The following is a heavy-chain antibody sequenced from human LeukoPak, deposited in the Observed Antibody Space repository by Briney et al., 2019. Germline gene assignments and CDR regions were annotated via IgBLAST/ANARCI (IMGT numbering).Heavy chain of an antibody. CDR2: IYSTGST. Sequence: SETLSLTCTVSGGSISGYQWSWIRQPPGKGLEWIGYIYSTGSTDYNPSLKSRVTISVDTSRNQFSLKLSSVTAADTAVYYCARRRRIWDYDFWSVNSNWFDPWGQGTLVTVSS. V-gene: IGHV4-59*01. J-gene: IGHJ5*02. CDR1: GGSISGYQ. CDR3: ARRRRIWDYDFWSVNSNWFDP. D-gene: IGHD3-3*01.